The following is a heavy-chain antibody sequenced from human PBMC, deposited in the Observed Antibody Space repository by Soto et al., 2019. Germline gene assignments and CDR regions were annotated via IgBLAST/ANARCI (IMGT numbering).Heavy chain of an antibody. Sequence: QVQLVQSGAEVKKPGSSVKVSCKASGGTFSSYSINWVRQAPGQGLEWMGETIPIFGTANYAQKFQGRVTITADETTSTDYMEMGSLRSEDTTVYYCARDGWRHAGGIDYWGQGTLVTVSS. CDR2: TIPIFGTA. V-gene: IGHV1-69*01. CDR3: ARDGWRHAGGIDY. CDR1: GGTFSSYS. J-gene: IGHJ4*02. D-gene: IGHD3-16*01.